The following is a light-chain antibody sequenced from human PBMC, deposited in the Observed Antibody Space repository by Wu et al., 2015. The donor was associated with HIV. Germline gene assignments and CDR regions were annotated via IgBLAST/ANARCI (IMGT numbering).Light chain of an antibody. CDR1: QSVTTW. CDR2: WAS. Sequence: DIQMTQSPSTLSASVGDRVSITCRASQSVTTWLAWYQHKPGKAPKLLIYWASNLESGVPSRFSGTGSGTEFTLTISSLQPDDFAIYYCQQYTTYPWTFGQGTKVEIK. CDR3: QQYTTYPWT. J-gene: IGKJ1*01. V-gene: IGKV1-5*03.